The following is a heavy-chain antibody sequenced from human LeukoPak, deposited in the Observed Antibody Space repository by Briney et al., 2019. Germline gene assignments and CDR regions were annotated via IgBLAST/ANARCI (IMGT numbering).Heavy chain of an antibody. CDR3: ARDSHDYTFDI. D-gene: IGHD4-11*01. J-gene: IGHJ3*02. CDR1: GGSISSGDYY. Sequence: PSQTLSLTCSVSGGSISSGDYYWSWIRQPPGKGLEWIGYIYYTGSTYSNPSLKSRVTMSVDTSKNQFSLKLSSVTAADTAVYYCARDSHDYTFDIWGQGTMVTVSS. CDR2: IYYTGST. V-gene: IGHV4-30-4*01.